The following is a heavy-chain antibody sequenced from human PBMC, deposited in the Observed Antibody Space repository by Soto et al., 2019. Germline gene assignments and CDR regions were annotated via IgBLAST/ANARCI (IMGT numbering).Heavy chain of an antibody. CDR2: ISWNSGII. D-gene: IGHD6-19*01. CDR3: GKARAVASPVDY. V-gene: IGHV3-9*01. J-gene: IGHJ4*02. CDR1: GFTFDDFA. Sequence: EVQLVESGGGLVQPGRSLRLSCAASGFTFDDFAMHWVRQAPGKGLEWVAGISWNSGIIGYADSVKGRFTISRDNAKNSLYLQMNSLRVEDTALYYCGKARAVASPVDYWGQGTLVTVSS.